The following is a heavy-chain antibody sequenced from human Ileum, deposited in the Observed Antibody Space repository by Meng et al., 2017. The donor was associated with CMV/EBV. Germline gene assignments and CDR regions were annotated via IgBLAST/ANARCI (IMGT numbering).Heavy chain of an antibody. V-gene: IGHV3-74*01. D-gene: IGHD5-18*01. CDR2: INDDGGST. J-gene: IGHJ4*02. CDR1: GFTFSSSW. Sequence: GESLKISCAASGFTFSSSWMHWVRQGPGKGLMWISRINDDGGSTSYADSVKGRFTISRDNAKNTLYPQMNSLRAEDTAVYYCARESVNLVTDSWGQGMLVTVSS. CDR3: ARESVNLVTDS.